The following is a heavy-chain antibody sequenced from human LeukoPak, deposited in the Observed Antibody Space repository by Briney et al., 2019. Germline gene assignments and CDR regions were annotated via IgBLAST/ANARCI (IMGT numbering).Heavy chain of an antibody. J-gene: IGHJ4*02. CDR3: AKDRGRYCSGGSCYSLDY. D-gene: IGHD2-15*01. Sequence: GRSLRLSCAASGFTFSSYGMHWVRQAPGKGLEWVAVISYDGSNKYYADSVKGRFTTSRDNSKNTLYLQMNSLRAEDTAVYYCAKDRGRYCSGGSCYSLDYWGQGTLVTVSS. CDR1: GFTFSSYG. V-gene: IGHV3-30*18. CDR2: ISYDGSNK.